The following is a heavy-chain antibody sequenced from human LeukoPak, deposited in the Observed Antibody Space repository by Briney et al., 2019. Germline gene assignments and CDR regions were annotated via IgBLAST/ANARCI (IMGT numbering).Heavy chain of an antibody. CDR3: ARGKSRGSHIDY. J-gene: IGHJ4*02. Sequence: SETLSLTCTVSGYSISTDYYWGWIRQPPGKVLEWIGSIYHSGSTYYNPSLKSRVTISVDTSKNQFSLKLRSVTAADTALYYCARGKSRGSHIDYWGQGTLVTVSS. D-gene: IGHD1-26*01. CDR2: IYHSGST. CDR1: GYSISTDYY. V-gene: IGHV4-38-2*02.